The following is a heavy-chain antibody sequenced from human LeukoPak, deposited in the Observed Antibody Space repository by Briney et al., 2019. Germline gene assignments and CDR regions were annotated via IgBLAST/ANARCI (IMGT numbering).Heavy chain of an antibody. CDR2: ISDDGSNK. J-gene: IGHJ4*02. D-gene: IGHD1-1*01. CDR3: ARVSLDHFDY. CDR1: GFTFSNYA. Sequence: HGRSLRLSCAASGFTFSNYAMHWVRQAPGKGLEWVAFISDDGSNKYYGDSVKGRFTISRDNSKNTVYLQMNSLRAEDTAVYYCARVSLDHFDYWGQGTLVTVSS. V-gene: IGHV3-30*03.